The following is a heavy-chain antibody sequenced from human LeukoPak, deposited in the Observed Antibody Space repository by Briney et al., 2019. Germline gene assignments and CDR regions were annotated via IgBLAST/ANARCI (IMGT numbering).Heavy chain of an antibody. CDR3: AKSVYYDSSGYIDY. CDR2: ISWNSGSI. Sequence: GRSLRLSCAASGFTFDDYAMHWVRQAPGKGLEWVSGISWNSGSIGYADSVKGRFTISRDNAKNSLYLQMNSLRAEDTALYYCAKSVYYDSSGYIDYWGQGTLATVSS. D-gene: IGHD3-22*01. J-gene: IGHJ4*02. V-gene: IGHV3-9*01. CDR1: GFTFDDYA.